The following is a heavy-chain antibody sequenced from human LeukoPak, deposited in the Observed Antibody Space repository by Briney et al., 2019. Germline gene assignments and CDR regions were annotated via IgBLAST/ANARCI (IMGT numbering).Heavy chain of an antibody. D-gene: IGHD4-23*01. CDR2: IYYSGST. V-gene: IGHV4-61*01. Sequence: PSETLSLTCTVSGGSVSSGSYYWSWIRQPPGKGLEWNVYIYYSGSTNYNPSLKSRVTISVDTSKNQFSLKLSSVTAADTAVYYCARGLMTTVVKYDYWGQGTLVTVSS. CDR3: ARGLMTTVVKYDY. J-gene: IGHJ4*02. CDR1: GGSVSSGSYY.